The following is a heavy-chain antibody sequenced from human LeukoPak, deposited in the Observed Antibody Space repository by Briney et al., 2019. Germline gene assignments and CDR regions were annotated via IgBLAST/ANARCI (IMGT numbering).Heavy chain of an antibody. CDR1: GFTFDDNA. D-gene: IGHD6-19*01. Sequence: GGSLRLSCAASGFTFDDNAMHWVRQAPGKGLEWVSGISWNSGSIGYADSVKGRFTISRDNAKNSLYLQMNSLRAEDTALYYCAKDISRSSGQMFQHWGQGTLVTVSS. V-gene: IGHV3-9*01. CDR3: AKDISRSSGQMFQH. J-gene: IGHJ1*01. CDR2: ISWNSGSI.